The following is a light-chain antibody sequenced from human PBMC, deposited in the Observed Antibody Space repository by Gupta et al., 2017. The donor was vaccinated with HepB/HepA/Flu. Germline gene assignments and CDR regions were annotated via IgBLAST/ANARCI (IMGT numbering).Light chain of an antibody. Sequence: SYELTQPPSVSVSPGQTASITCSGDKLGDKYACWYQQKPGQSPGLVIYQDSKRPSGIPERFSGANSATKATLTISGTQAMDDADDYCQEWNSSTLVCDGGTNLTVL. V-gene: IGLV3-1*01. J-gene: IGLJ2*01. CDR3: QEWNSSTLV. CDR2: QDS. CDR1: KLGDKY.